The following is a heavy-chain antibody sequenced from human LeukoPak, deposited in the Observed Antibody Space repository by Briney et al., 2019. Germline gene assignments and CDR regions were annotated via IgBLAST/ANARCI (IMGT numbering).Heavy chain of an antibody. Sequence: PGGSLRLSCAASGFTFTTAWMVWVSQAPGKGLEWVGRIKANIDGGSTDLAASMKGRFIISRDDSTNTVYLQMNSLKTEDTAVYYCTTDFSHFDFSSGYYSYWGQGSLVTVSS. J-gene: IGHJ4*02. D-gene: IGHD3-3*01. CDR2: IKANIDGGST. CDR3: TTDFSHFDFSSGYYSY. V-gene: IGHV3-15*01. CDR1: GFTFTTAW.